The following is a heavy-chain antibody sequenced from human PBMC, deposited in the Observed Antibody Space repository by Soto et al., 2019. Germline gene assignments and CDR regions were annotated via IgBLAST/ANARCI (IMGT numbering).Heavy chain of an antibody. CDR3: ARDYGGTMVQDGMDV. Sequence: GGSLRLSCAASGFTFSSDAMSWVRQAPGKGLEWVAVIWYDGSNKYYADSVKGRFTISRDNSKNTLYLQMNSLRAEDTAVYYCARDYGGTMVQDGMDVWGQGTTVTVSS. CDR1: GFTFSSDA. CDR2: IWYDGSNK. J-gene: IGHJ6*02. D-gene: IGHD3-10*01. V-gene: IGHV3-33*08.